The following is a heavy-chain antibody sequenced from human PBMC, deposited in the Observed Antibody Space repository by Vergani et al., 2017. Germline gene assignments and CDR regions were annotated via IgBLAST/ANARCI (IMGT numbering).Heavy chain of an antibody. CDR3: ASIAVAGHFDY. Sequence: EVQLVESGGGLVKPGGSLRLSCAASGFTFSSYSMNWVRQAPGKGLEWVAAISSSSSYIYYADSVKGRITISRDNAKNSLYLQMNSLRAEDTAVDYCASIAVAGHFDYWGQGTLVTVSS. CDR1: GFTFSSYS. CDR2: ISSSSSYI. D-gene: IGHD6-19*01. V-gene: IGHV3-21*01. J-gene: IGHJ4*02.